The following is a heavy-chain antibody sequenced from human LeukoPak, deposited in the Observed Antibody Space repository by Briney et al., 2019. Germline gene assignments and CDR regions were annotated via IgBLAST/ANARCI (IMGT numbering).Heavy chain of an antibody. Sequence: ASVKVSCKASGYTFTGYYMHWVRQAPGQGLEWMGWINPNSGGTNYAQKFQGWVTMTRDTSISTAYMEPSRLRSDDTAVYYCARDREDYYYGMDVWGQGTTVTVSS. V-gene: IGHV1-2*04. CDR3: ARDREDYYYGMDV. CDR2: INPNSGGT. CDR1: GYTFTGYY. J-gene: IGHJ6*02.